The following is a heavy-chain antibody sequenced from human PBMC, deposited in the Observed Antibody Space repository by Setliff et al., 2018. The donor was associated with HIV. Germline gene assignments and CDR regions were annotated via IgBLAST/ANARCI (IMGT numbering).Heavy chain of an antibody. CDR1: GFSFSAYA. D-gene: IGHD2-2*01. Sequence: GSLRLSCEASGFSFSAYAMSWVRQAPGEALEYVSSIIGSGKDTYYADSVKGRFTISRDNSKNTLFLQMNSLRSEDTAVYYCAKEDQRVTSVDYWGQGTPVTVS. V-gene: IGHV3-23*01. CDR2: IIGSGKDT. CDR3: AKEDQRVTSVDY. J-gene: IGHJ4*02.